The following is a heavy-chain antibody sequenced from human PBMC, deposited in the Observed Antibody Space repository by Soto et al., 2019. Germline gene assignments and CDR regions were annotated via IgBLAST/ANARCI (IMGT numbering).Heavy chain of an antibody. Sequence: ASVKVSCKASGYTFTSYYMHWVRQAPGQGLEWMGIINPSGGSTSYAQKFQGRVTMTRDTSTSTVYMELSSLRSEDTAVYYCARSSIVVVPAARNYYYMDVWGKGTTVTVSS. CDR2: INPSGGST. CDR3: ARSSIVVVPAARNYYYMDV. V-gene: IGHV1-46*03. CDR1: GYTFTSYY. D-gene: IGHD2-2*01. J-gene: IGHJ6*03.